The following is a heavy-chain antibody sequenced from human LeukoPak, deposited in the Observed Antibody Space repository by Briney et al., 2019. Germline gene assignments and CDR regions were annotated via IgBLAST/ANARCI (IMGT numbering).Heavy chain of an antibody. D-gene: IGHD3-10*01. CDR2: INHSGST. J-gene: IGHJ3*02. CDR3: ARGSHYYGSGSYYKDPDASDI. V-gene: IGHV4-34*01. CDR1: GGSFSGYY. Sequence: SETLSLTCAVYGGSFSGYYWSWIRQPPGKGLEWIGEINHSGSTNYNPSLKSRVTISVDTSKNQFSLKLSSVTAADTAVYYCARGSHYYGSGSYYKDPDASDIWGQGTMVTVSS.